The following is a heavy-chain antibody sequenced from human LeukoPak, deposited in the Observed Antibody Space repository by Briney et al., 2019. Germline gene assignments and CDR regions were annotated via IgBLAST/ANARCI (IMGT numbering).Heavy chain of an antibody. V-gene: IGHV4-59*08. CDR2: ISYSGNT. CDR3: ARRGGYTGYDRD. CDR1: GGSIHNFY. J-gene: IGHJ4*02. D-gene: IGHD5-12*01. Sequence: SETLSLTCTISGGSIHNFYWSWIRHPPGKGLEWIGYISYSGNTNYSPSLKSRVTISFDTSSNRFSLKPSSVTAADTAVYYCARRGGYTGYDRDWGQGTLVTVSS.